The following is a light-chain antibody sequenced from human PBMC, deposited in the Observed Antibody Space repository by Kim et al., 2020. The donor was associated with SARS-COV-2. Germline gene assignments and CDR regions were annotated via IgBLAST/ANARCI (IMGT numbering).Light chain of an antibody. CDR2: DDS. V-gene: IGLV3-21*03. Sequence: PGNTARITCGGNNIGSKSVHWDQQKPGQAPVLVVYDDSDRPSGIPERFSGSNSGNTATLTISRVEAGDEADYYCQVWDSSSDHPVVFGGGTQLTVL. CDR3: QVWDSSSDHPVV. J-gene: IGLJ2*01. CDR1: NIGSKS.